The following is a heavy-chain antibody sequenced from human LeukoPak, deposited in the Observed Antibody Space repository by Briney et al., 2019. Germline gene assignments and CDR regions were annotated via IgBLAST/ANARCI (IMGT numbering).Heavy chain of an antibody. V-gene: IGHV4-39*01. CDR3: ASYMVAADTKYYFDH. CDR1: GGSISISNYY. CDR2: INYSGGT. D-gene: IGHD6-13*01. J-gene: IGHJ4*02. Sequence: PSETLSLTCTVSGGSISISNYYWGWMRQPPRKGLEWIGSINYSGGTYYNPSLRSRVTMSVDTSKNQFSLKVSSVTAADTAVYYCASYMVAADTKYYFDHWGQGTLVTVSS.